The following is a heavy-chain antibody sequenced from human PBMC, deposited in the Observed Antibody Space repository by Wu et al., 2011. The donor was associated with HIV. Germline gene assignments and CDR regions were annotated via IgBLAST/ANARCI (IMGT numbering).Heavy chain of an antibody. V-gene: IGHV1-18*01. Sequence: QVQLVQSGAEVKKPGASVKVSCKASGYTFSTSGVSWVRQAPGQGLEWMGWISTYSGNTKYAQRLQGRVTMTTDTPANTAYMELRSLRSDDTAVYYCARDSAIMIFGLIIIRRDGNCFDSWARDPGHRLL. CDR2: ISTYSGNT. CDR3: ARDSAIMIFGLIIIRRDGNCFDS. D-gene: IGHD3/OR15-3a*01. CDR1: GYTFSTSG. J-gene: IGHJ5*01.